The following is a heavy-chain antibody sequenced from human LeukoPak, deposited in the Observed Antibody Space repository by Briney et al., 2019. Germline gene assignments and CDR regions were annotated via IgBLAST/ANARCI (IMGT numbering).Heavy chain of an antibody. J-gene: IGHJ4*02. CDR3: AKGGRGSGWYVYFDY. Sequence: GGSLRLSCAASGFTFSSYAMSWVRQAQGKGLEWVSAISGSGGSTYYADSVKGRFTISRDNSKNTLYLQMNSQRAEGTAVYYCAKGGRGSGWYVYFDYWGQGTLVTVSS. CDR1: GFTFSSYA. V-gene: IGHV3-23*01. D-gene: IGHD6-19*01. CDR2: ISGSGGST.